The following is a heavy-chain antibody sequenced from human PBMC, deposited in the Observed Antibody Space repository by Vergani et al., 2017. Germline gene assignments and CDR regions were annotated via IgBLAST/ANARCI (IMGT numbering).Heavy chain of an antibody. CDR1: GGSISSGSYY. CDR2: IYTSGST. Sequence: QVQLQESGPGLVKPSQTLSLTCTVSGGSISSGSYYWSWIRQPAGKGLEWIGRIYTSGSTNYNPSLKSRVTMSVDTSKNQFSLKLSSVTAADTAVYYCARXCSSTRGCYNWFDPWGQGTLVTVSS. CDR3: ARXCSSTRGCYNWFDP. J-gene: IGHJ5*02. V-gene: IGHV4-61*02. D-gene: IGHD2-2*01.